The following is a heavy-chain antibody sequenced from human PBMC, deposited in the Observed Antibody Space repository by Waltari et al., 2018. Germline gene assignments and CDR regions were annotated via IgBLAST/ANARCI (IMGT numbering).Heavy chain of an antibody. D-gene: IGHD3-10*01. CDR3: ARLALDTMVQGVMDSYFDY. CDR1: GYSISSGYY. Sequence: QVQLQESGPGLVKPSATLSLTCAVSGYSISSGYYWGWIRQPPGKGLEWIGSIYHSGSTYYNPSLKSRVTISVDTSKNQFSLKLSSVTAADTAVYYCARLALDTMVQGVMDSYFDYWGQGTLVTVSS. V-gene: IGHV4-38-2*01. J-gene: IGHJ4*02. CDR2: IYHSGST.